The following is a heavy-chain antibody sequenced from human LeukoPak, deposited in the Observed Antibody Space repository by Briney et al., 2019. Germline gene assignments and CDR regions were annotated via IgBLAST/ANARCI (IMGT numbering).Heavy chain of an antibody. J-gene: IGHJ5*02. V-gene: IGHV4-34*01. D-gene: IGHD3-16*01. CDR3: TRGPLWVKERLFDP. CDR1: GGSFSGHY. Sequence: SETLSLTCSVYGGSFSGHYWSWIRQPPGKGLEWIGEINQSGSTNYNPSLKSRVTISIDTSKNQFSLKMRSMTAADTAVYYCTRGPLWVKERLFDPWGQGTLVTVSS. CDR2: INQSGST.